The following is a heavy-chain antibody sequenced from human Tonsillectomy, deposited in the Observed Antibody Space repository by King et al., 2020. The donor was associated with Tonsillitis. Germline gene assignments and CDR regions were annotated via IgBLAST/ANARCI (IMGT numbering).Heavy chain of an antibody. J-gene: IGHJ5*02. Sequence: VQLVESGGGLVQPGGSLRLSCAASGFTFSSYSMNWVRQAPGKGLEGVSYITSSSSTIYYADSVKGRFTISRDNAKNSLYLQMNSLRDEDTAVYYCARDSSQQLGEWWFDPWGQGTLVTVSS. V-gene: IGHV3-48*02. CDR3: ARDSSQQLGEWWFDP. D-gene: IGHD6-13*01. CDR1: GFTFSSYS. CDR2: ITSSSSTI.